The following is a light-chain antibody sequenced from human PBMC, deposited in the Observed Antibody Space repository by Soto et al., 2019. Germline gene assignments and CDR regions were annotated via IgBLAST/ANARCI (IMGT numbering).Light chain of an antibody. J-gene: IGKJ5*01. V-gene: IGKV4-1*01. CDR3: QQYYGTPIT. CDR1: QSVLFRSNNKNY. Sequence: DIVMTQSPDSLAVSLGERATINCKSSQSVLFRSNNKNYLGWYQQKVGQPPKLLISWSTTRESGVPHRFSGGGSGTDFPLPISSLQAEDVAVYYCQQYYGTPITFGQGTRLEIK. CDR2: WST.